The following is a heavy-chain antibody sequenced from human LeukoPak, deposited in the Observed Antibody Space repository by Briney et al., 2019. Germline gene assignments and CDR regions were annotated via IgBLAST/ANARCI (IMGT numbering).Heavy chain of an antibody. CDR2: ISSSGSTI. CDR3: ARDLESTGTQGWFDP. J-gene: IGHJ5*02. Sequence: GGSLRLSCAASGFTFSSHEMNWVRQAPGKGLEWVSYISSSGSTIYYADSVKGRFTISRDNAKNTLYLQMNSLRVEDTAIYYCARDLESTGTQGWFDPWGQGTLVTVSS. CDR1: GFTFSSHE. D-gene: IGHD3-9*01. V-gene: IGHV3-48*03.